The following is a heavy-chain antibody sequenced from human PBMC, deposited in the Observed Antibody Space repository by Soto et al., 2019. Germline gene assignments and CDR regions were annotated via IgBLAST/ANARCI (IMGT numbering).Heavy chain of an antibody. J-gene: IGHJ6*02. CDR2: ISYDSTKT. D-gene: IGHD1-26*01. V-gene: IGHV3-30*03. Sequence: GSLRLSCAASGFTFNSYGMHWVRQGPGNGLEWVAFISYDSTKTYYADFVKGRFTISRDNSNSALYVQMNSLTGEDTAVYYCARTRSAWSDFHYYSLDVWGQGTTVTVSS. CDR1: GFTFNSYG. CDR3: ARTRSAWSDFHYYSLDV.